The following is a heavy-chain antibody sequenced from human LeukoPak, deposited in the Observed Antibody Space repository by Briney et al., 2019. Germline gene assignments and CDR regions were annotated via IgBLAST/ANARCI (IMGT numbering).Heavy chain of an antibody. J-gene: IGHJ6*02. Sequence: SETLSLTCTLSGGSISSSYYYWGWIRQPPGKGLEWIGSIYYSGSTNYNPSLKSRVTISVDTSKNQFSLKLSSVTAADTAVYYCARELWGSSKHTTYYYYGMDVWGQGTTVTVSS. CDR2: IYYSGST. V-gene: IGHV4-39*07. CDR3: ARELWGSSKHTTYYYYGMDV. CDR1: GGSISSSYYY. D-gene: IGHD2-21*01.